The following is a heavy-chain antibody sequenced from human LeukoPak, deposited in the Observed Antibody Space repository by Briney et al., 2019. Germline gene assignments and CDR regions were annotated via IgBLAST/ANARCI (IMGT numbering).Heavy chain of an antibody. CDR3: ARDYYDSSGYFDY. Sequence: ASVKVSCKASGYTFTGYYMHWVRQAPGQGLEWMGWINPNSGGTNYAQKFQGRVTMTTDTSTSTAYMELRSLRSDDTAVYYCARDYYDSSGYFDYWGQGTLVTVSS. D-gene: IGHD3-22*01. J-gene: IGHJ4*02. V-gene: IGHV1-2*02. CDR2: INPNSGGT. CDR1: GYTFTGYY.